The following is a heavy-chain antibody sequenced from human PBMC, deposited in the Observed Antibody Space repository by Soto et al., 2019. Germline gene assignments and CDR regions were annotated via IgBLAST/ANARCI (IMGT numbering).Heavy chain of an antibody. CDR2: ISAYNGNT. Sequence: ASVKVSCKASGYTFTSYGISWVRQAPGQGLEWMGWISAYNGNTNYAQKLQGRVTMTTDTSTSTAYMELRSLRSDDTAVYYCARGLFASTSTTNAFDIWGQGTMVTVSS. V-gene: IGHV1-18*01. CDR1: GYTFTSYG. J-gene: IGHJ3*02. CDR3: ARGLFASTSTTNAFDI. D-gene: IGHD2-2*01.